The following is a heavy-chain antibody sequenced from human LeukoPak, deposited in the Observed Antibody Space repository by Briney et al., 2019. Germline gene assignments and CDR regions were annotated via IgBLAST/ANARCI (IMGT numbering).Heavy chain of an antibody. V-gene: IGHV4-30-4*01. CDR1: GGSISSGGFY. J-gene: IGHJ4*02. CDR2: TYYSGST. D-gene: IGHD3-10*01. Sequence: SQTLSLTCTVSGGSISSGGFYWTWIRQPPGKGLEWIGYTYYSGSTYYNPSLKSRVTISVDTSKNQFSLKLSSVTAADTAAYYCARGPLLAPFDYWGQGTLVTVSS. CDR3: ARGPLLAPFDY.